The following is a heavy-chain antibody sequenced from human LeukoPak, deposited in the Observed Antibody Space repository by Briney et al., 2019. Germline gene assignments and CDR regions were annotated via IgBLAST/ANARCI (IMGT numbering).Heavy chain of an antibody. D-gene: IGHD5-24*01. J-gene: IGHJ4*02. CDR1: GFTCSSCG. CDR2: IRYDGSNK. CDR3: AKFDGYNPPFDY. V-gene: IGHV3-30*02. Sequence: GGSLRLSCAASGFTCSSCGMHWVRQAPGKGLEWVAFIRYDGSNKYYADSVKGRFTISRDNSKNTLYLQMNSLRAEDTAVYYCAKFDGYNPPFDYWGQGTLVTVSS.